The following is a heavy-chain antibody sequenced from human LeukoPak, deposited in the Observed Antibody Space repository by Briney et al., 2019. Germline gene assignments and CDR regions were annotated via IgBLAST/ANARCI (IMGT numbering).Heavy chain of an antibody. D-gene: IGHD6-13*01. Sequence: GGSLRLSCTASGFSFSGHWMHWARQLPGKGLVWVSRISPTGSTTSYADSVKGRFTVSRDNAKNTLYLQVNSLRAEDTAVYYCAKFGSNSWTRYFDPWGQGTLVTVST. CDR2: ISPTGSTT. V-gene: IGHV3-74*01. J-gene: IGHJ5*02. CDR3: AKFGSNSWTRYFDP. CDR1: GFSFSGHW.